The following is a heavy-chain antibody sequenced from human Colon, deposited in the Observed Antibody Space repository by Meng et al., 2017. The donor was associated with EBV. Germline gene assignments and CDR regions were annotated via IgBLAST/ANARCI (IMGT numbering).Heavy chain of an antibody. J-gene: IGHJ4*02. D-gene: IGHD4-17*01. CDR3: ARDGNKDGDSDY. CDR1: GVSITSSDFF. Sequence: LQRQELGPGLVKPSETLSLICTVSGVSITSSDFFWGWIHQPPGKGLEWIGNIDYTGSPSYNPSLKSRVTISLDTSKNQFSLKLSSVTAADTAVYFCARDGNKDGDSDYWGQGTLVTVSS. V-gene: IGHV4-39*07. CDR2: IDYTGSP.